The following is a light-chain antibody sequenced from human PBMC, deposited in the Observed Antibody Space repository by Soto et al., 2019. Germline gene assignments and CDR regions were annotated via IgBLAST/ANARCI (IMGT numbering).Light chain of an antibody. CDR2: DVS. CDR1: QAISNA. Sequence: AVQLTQSPSSLSASVGDRVAITCRASQAISNALAWYQQKTGQPPTLLIYDVSSLESGVPSRFSGSGSGTDFTLTIRSLQPEDFATYFCQQFRDSPFTFGGGTRVDIK. V-gene: IGKV1D-13*01. CDR3: QQFRDSPFT. J-gene: IGKJ4*01.